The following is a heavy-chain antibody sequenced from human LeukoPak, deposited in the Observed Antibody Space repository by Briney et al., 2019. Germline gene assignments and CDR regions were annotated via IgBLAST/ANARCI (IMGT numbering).Heavy chain of an antibody. D-gene: IGHD6-13*01. CDR3: AREENSSSWYKYFDY. CDR1: GGSISSSNW. V-gene: IGHV4-4*02. J-gene: IGHJ4*02. CDR2: IYHSGST. Sequence: SETLSLTCAVSGGSISSSNWWSWVRQPPGKGLEWIGEIYHSGSTNYNPSLKSRATISVDKSKNQFSLKLSSVTAADTAVYYCAREENSSSWYKYFDYWGQGTLVTVSS.